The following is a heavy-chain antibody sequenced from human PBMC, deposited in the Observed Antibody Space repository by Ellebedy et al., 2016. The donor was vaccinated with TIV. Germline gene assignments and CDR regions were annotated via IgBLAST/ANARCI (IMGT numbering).Heavy chain of an antibody. Sequence: ASVKVSCKASGYTFTGFYIHWVRQAPGQGLQWMGWINPNSGGTNYAQNFRGRVTMTRDTSISTAYMELRSLRSDDTAVYYCARDLVQGMVARYLWFDYWGQGTRVTVSS. CDR3: ARDLVQGMVARYLWFDY. CDR2: INPNSGGT. J-gene: IGHJ4*02. CDR1: GYTFTGFY. D-gene: IGHD5-12*01. V-gene: IGHV1-2*02.